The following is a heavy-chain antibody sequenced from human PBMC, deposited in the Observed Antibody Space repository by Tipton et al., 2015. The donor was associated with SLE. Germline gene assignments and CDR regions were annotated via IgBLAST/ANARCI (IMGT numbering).Heavy chain of an antibody. Sequence: GSLRLSCAASGFTFSSYAMSWVRQAPGKGLEWVSAISGSGGSTYYADSVKGRFTISRDNSKNTLYLQMNSLRAEDTAVYYCARDDVARGAFDIWGQGTMVTVSS. CDR1: GFTFSSYA. CDR2: ISGSGGST. CDR3: ARDDVARGAFDI. V-gene: IGHV3-23*01. D-gene: IGHD1-26*01. J-gene: IGHJ3*02.